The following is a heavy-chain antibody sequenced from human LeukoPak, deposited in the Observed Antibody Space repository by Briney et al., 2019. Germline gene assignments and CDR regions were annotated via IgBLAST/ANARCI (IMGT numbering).Heavy chain of an antibody. Sequence: SETLSPTCTVSGGSISSHYWSWIWQPPGKGLEWIGYIYYSGSTNYNPSLKSRVTISVDTSKNQFSLKLSSVTAADTAVYYCARVVLSGYYPYYFDYWGQGTLVTVSS. J-gene: IGHJ4*02. D-gene: IGHD3-22*01. V-gene: IGHV4-59*11. CDR3: ARVVLSGYYPYYFDY. CDR1: GGSISSHY. CDR2: IYYSGST.